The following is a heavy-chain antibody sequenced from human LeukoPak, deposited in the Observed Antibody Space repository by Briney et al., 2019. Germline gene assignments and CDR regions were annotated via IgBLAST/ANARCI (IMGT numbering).Heavy chain of an antibody. D-gene: IGHD5-12*01. CDR1: GYTLTELS. CDR3: ARRNSGYDWDDAFDI. CDR2: FDPEDGET. Sequence: GASVKVSCKVSGYTLTELSMHWVRQAPGKGLEWMGGFDPEDGETIYAQKFQGRVTMTEDTSTDTAYMELSSLRSEDTAVYHCARRNSGYDWDDAFDIWGQGTMVTVSS. J-gene: IGHJ3*02. V-gene: IGHV1-24*01.